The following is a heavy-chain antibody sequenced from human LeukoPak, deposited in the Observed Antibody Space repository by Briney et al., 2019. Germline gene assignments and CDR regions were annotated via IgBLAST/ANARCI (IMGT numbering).Heavy chain of an antibody. J-gene: IGHJ3*02. CDR1: GGSFSGYY. CDR3: ARGGSGFWEWLRDAFDI. D-gene: IGHD3-3*01. CDR2: INHSGST. Sequence: PSETLSLTCAVYGGSFSGYYWSWIRQPPGKGLEWIGEINHSGSTNYNPSLKSRVTISVDTSKNQFSLKLSSVTAADTAVYYCARGGSGFWEWLRDAFDIWGQGTMVTVSS. V-gene: IGHV4-34*01.